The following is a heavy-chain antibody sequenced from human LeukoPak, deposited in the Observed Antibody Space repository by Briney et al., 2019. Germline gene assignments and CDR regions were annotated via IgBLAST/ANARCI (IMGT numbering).Heavy chain of an antibody. CDR2: IKQDGSEK. CDR1: GFTFSTYW. J-gene: IGHJ4*02. CDR3: ARDKFQWELLEAFDY. V-gene: IGHV3-7*01. Sequence: GGSLRLSCAASGFTFSTYWMSWVRQAPGKGLEWVANIKQDGSEKYYVDSVKGRFTMSRDNAKNSVYLQMNSLRAEDTAVYYCARDKFQWELLEAFDYWGQGTLVTVSS. D-gene: IGHD1-26*01.